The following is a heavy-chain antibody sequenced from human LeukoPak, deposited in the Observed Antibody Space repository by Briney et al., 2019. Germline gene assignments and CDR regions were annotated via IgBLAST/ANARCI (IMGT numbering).Heavy chain of an antibody. CDR1: GFTFSDYY. J-gene: IGHJ5*02. CDR2: ISSSGSTI. D-gene: IGHD2-2*01. Sequence: GGSLRLSCAASGFTFSDYYMSWIRQAPGKGLEWVSYISSSGSTIYYADSVKGRFTISRDNAKNSLYLQMNSLRAEDTAVYYCATHGTDIVVVPAAMGGVRWFDPWGQGTLVTVSS. CDR3: ATHGTDIVVVPAAMGGVRWFDP. V-gene: IGHV3-11*04.